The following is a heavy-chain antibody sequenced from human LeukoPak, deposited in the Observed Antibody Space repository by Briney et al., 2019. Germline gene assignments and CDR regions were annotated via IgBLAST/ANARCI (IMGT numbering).Heavy chain of an antibody. Sequence: GGSLRLSCAASEFTFSLYAMNWVRQAPGKGLEWVSYINDVSSDIHYADSVKGRFTISRDNAKNTLSLQMNSLRAEDTGVYYCARDTYQPGLIDCWGQGTLVTVSS. CDR1: EFTFSLYA. V-gene: IGHV3-21*05. D-gene: IGHD2-2*01. CDR3: ARDTYQPGLIDC. CDR2: INDVSSDI. J-gene: IGHJ4*02.